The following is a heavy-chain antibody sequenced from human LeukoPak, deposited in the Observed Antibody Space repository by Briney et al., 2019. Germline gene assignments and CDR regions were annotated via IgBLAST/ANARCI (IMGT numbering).Heavy chain of an antibody. CDR3: ARPYGSGRGWWFDP. J-gene: IGHJ5*02. D-gene: IGHD3-10*01. V-gene: IGHV3-73*01. CDR1: GFTFSGSA. CDR2: IRSKANSYAT. Sequence: GGSLRLSCAASGFTFSGSAMHWVRQASGKGLEWVGRIRSKANSYATAYAASVKGRFTISRDNTKNTLYLQMNSLRAEDTAVYYCARPYGSGRGWWFDPWGQGTLVTVSS.